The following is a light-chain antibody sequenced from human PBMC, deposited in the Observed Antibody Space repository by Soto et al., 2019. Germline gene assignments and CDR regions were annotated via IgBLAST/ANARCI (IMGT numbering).Light chain of an antibody. J-gene: IGKJ5*01. CDR2: GAS. Sequence: DVQLTQSPSSLSASVGDRVTITCRASESIKNFLNWYQQKPGKAPKLLIYGASNLQSGVPSRFSGRASGTDFSLTISSLQLEDFATYYCQQSSSLPNTFGQGTRLEIK. CDR3: QQSSSLPNT. V-gene: IGKV1-39*01. CDR1: ESIKNF.